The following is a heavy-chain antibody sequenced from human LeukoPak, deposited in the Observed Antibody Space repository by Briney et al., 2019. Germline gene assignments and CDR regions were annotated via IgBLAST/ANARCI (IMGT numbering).Heavy chain of an antibody. CDR3: AHRKATSWAHDY. CDR1: GFTVSSSY. CDR2: IYSGGSGST. Sequence: GGSLRLSCAASGFTVSSSYVSWVRQAPGKGLGWVSDIYSGGSGSTYYANSVKGRFTISRDNSKNTLNLQMNSLRAEDTAVYYCAHRKATSWAHDYWGQGTLVTVSS. V-gene: IGHV3-53*01. J-gene: IGHJ4*02. D-gene: IGHD2-2*01.